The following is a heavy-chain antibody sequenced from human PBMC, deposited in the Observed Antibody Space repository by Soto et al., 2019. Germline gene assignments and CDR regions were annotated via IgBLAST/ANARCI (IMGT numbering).Heavy chain of an antibody. D-gene: IGHD6-19*01. CDR3: AKNRDTGVAGTSCWFGP. Sequence: GGSLRPSCLASGSTSSSYAMHWVRQAASKGLEWAAVISSDGSNKYHADSVMGRSTISRDNPKNTLYLQMNSLRAEDTAVYYCAKNRDTGVAGTSCWFGPWGQGTLVTVSS. CDR2: ISSDGSNK. V-gene: IGHV3-30-3*02. J-gene: IGHJ5*02. CDR1: GSTSSSYA.